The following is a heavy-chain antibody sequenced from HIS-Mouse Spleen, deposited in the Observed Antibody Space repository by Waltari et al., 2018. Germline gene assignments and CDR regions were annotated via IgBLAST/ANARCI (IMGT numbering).Heavy chain of an antibody. Sequence: VQLVESGGGLVQPGGSLRLSFAASGFTFSSSWMLLFRQAPGKGLEWVANIKQDGSEKYYVDSVKGRFTISRDNAKNSLYLQMNSLRAEDTAVYYCAREGDSGSYFDYWGQGTLVTVSS. V-gene: IGHV3-7*01. D-gene: IGHD1-26*01. CDR3: AREGDSGSYFDY. CDR2: IKQDGSEK. CDR1: GFTFSSSW. J-gene: IGHJ4*02.